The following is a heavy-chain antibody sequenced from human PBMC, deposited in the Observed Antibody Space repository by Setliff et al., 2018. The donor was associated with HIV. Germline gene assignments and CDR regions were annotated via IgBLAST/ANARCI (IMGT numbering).Heavy chain of an antibody. V-gene: IGHV4-59*01. J-gene: IGHJ4*02. CDR2: ISYTGDT. Sequence: SETLSLTCTVSGDSIRNDYWTWIRQSPEKGLEWIAYISYTGDTNYNPSLKSRVTLSLDASKNQISLKLRSVIAADTAMYYCARGHEWLRNWGQGTLVTVSS. D-gene: IGHD5-12*01. CDR3: ARGHEWLRN. CDR1: GDSIRNDY.